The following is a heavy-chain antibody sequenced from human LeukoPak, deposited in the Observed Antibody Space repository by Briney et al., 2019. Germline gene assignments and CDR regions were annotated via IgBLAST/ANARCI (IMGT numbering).Heavy chain of an antibody. CDR1: GGSISGYY. J-gene: IGHJ4*02. CDR2: IYYSGST. Sequence: SETLSLTCNVSGGSISGYYWSWIRQPPGKGLEWIGYIYYSGSTNYNPSLKSRVTISVDTSKNQFSLKLRSVTAADTAVYYCARAGGFVSYDSSGYYGYYFDYWGQGTLVTVSS. V-gene: IGHV4-59*01. D-gene: IGHD3-22*01. CDR3: ARAGGFVSYDSSGYYGYYFDY.